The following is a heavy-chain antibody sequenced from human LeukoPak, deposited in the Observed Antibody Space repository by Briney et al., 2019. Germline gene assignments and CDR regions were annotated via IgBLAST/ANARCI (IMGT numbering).Heavy chain of an antibody. CDR3: AKDRAARGRGNYFYMDV. Sequence: GGSLRLSCAASGFTFDDYAMHWVRQASGKGLEWVSHITWDGGSTHYADSVEGRFTISRDNRENSLYLQMNSLRPEDTALYYCAKDRAARGRGNYFYMDVWGKGTTVTVSS. D-gene: IGHD2/OR15-2a*01. V-gene: IGHV3-43D*03. CDR1: GFTFDDYA. CDR2: ITWDGGST. J-gene: IGHJ6*03.